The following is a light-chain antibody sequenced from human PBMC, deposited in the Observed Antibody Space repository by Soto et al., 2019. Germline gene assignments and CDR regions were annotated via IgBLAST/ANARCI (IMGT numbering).Light chain of an antibody. CDR2: NDN. CDR1: SSNIGSNT. V-gene: IGLV1-44*01. Sequence: QSVLTQPPSASGTPGQRVTISCSGSSSNIGSNTVNWYQQITGTAPKLLIYNDNQRPSGVPDRFSGSKSGTSGSLAISGLQSEDEGDYYCAAWDVSLNGHVVFGGGTKLTVL. J-gene: IGLJ2*01. CDR3: AAWDVSLNGHVV.